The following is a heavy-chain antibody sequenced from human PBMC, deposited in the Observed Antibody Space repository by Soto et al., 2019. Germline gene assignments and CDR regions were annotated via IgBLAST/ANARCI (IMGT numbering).Heavy chain of an antibody. J-gene: IGHJ6*02. CDR3: ARVTLTVGDTPYTKHYYGMDV. V-gene: IGHV1-69*01. Sequence: QVQLVQSGAEVKKPGSSVKVSCKASGGTFSSYALNWVRQAPGQGLEWMGAFIPMFGTTNYAQNFQGRLTITADESTDTAYMELSSLRSEDTAVYYCARVTLTVGDTPYTKHYYGMDVWGQGTTVTVSS. D-gene: IGHD1-26*01. CDR1: GGTFSSYA. CDR2: FIPMFGTT.